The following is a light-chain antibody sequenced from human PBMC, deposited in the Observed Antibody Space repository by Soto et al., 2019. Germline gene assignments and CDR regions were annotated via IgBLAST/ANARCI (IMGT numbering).Light chain of an antibody. CDR3: HQYNYYRPT. CDR1: QPIRTW. V-gene: IGKV1-5*01. J-gene: IGKJ1*01. Sequence: DIQVTQSPSTLSASVGDRVTITCRASQPIRTWLAWYQEKPGKAPKLLIYDASSLEGGVPSRFSGSGSGTEFTLTISSLQPDEFATYYCHQYNYYRPTFGQGTKVEIK. CDR2: DAS.